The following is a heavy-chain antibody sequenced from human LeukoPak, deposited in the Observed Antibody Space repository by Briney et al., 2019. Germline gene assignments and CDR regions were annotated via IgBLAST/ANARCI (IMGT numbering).Heavy chain of an antibody. D-gene: IGHD3-3*01. CDR1: GGTFSSYA. Sequence: ASVKVSCKASGGTFSSYAISWVRQAPGQGLEWMGRIIPIFGTANCAQKFQGRVTITADKSASTAYMELSSLRSEDTAVYYCARDFSRYYYMDVWGKGTTVTVSS. CDR2: IIPIFGTA. CDR3: ARDFSRYYYMDV. J-gene: IGHJ6*03. V-gene: IGHV1-69*06.